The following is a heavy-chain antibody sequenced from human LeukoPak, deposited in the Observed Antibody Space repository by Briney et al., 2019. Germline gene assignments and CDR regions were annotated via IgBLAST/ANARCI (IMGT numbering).Heavy chain of an antibody. D-gene: IGHD3-9*01. CDR1: GGSLSGFY. CDR2: INHRGST. V-gene: IGHV4-34*01. J-gene: IGHJ4*02. Sequence: SETLSLTCAVYGGSLSGFYWSWIRQPPGKGLEWIGEINHRGSTNYNPSLKSRVTISVDTSKNQFSLKLSSVTAADTAVYYCARDAYLTSPYYDILTGTPDYWGQGTLVTVSS. CDR3: ARDAYLTSPYYDILTGTPDY.